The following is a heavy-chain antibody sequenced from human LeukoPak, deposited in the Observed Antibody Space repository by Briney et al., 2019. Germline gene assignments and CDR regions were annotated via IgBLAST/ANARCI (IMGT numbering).Heavy chain of an antibody. D-gene: IGHD3-22*01. V-gene: IGHV4-39*07. CDR2: IYYSGNT. CDR3: ARVSRYYDSSGYYYIDY. J-gene: IGHJ4*02. Sequence: SETLSLTCTVSGVSISSSNSYWGWIRQPPGKGLEWIGSIYYSGNTYYNASLKSQVSISIDTSKNQFSLRLTSVTAADTAVYYCARVSRYYDSSGYYYIDYWGQGTLVTVSS. CDR1: GVSISSSNSY.